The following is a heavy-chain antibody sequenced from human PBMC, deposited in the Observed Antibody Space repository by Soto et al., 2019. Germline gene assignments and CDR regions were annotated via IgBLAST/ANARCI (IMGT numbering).Heavy chain of an antibody. CDR3: ATTIAAAGGYYFDF. D-gene: IGHD6-13*01. CDR1: GFTFSSYA. Sequence: GGSLRLSCAASGFTFSSYAMHWVRQAPGKGLQWLAVISYDGSNKYYADSVKGRFTISRDNSKNTLYLQMNSLRAEDTAVYYCATTIAAAGGYYFDFWGQGTLVTVSS. J-gene: IGHJ4*02. CDR2: ISYDGSNK. V-gene: IGHV3-30-3*01.